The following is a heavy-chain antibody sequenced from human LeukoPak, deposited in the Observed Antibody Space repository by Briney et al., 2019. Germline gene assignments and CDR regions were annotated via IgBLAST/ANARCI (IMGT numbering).Heavy chain of an antibody. CDR2: IYYSRST. Sequence: SPSLSLTFTVSGESISSYYWSWIRQPPGKGLSWIGNIYYSRSTNYNPSLKSRVTISVDTSKNQFSLKLSSVTAADTAVYYCARGNYDILTGYLSGFDYWGQGTLVTVSS. V-gene: IGHV4-59*01. CDR3: ARGNYDILTGYLSGFDY. J-gene: IGHJ4*02. D-gene: IGHD3-9*01. CDR1: GESISSYY.